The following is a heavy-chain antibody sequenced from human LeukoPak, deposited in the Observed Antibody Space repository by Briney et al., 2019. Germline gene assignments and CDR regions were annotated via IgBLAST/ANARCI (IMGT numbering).Heavy chain of an antibody. CDR2: ISGGNT. Sequence: GGSLRLSCIASGFSFSGYAMSWVRQAPGKGLEWASAISGGNTYYADSVKGRFTISRDSSRNTLFLHMNTLRAEDTAIYYCAKDRTVGASYWYFDLWGRGTLVTVSS. D-gene: IGHD1-26*01. CDR1: GFSFSGYA. CDR3: AKDRTVGASYWYFDL. J-gene: IGHJ2*01. V-gene: IGHV3-23*01.